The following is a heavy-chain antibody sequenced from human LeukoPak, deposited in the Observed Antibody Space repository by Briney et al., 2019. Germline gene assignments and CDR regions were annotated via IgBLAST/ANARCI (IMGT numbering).Heavy chain of an antibody. CDR1: GFTFSSYA. CDR3: AKDDYYDSSGYPYYYGMDV. V-gene: IGHV3-23*01. J-gene: IGHJ6*02. D-gene: IGHD3-22*01. Sequence: GGSLRLSCAASGFTFSSYAMSWVRQAPGKGLEWASAISGSGGSTYYADSVKGRFTISRDNSKNTLYLQMNSLRAEDTAVYYCAKDDYYDSSGYPYYYGMDVWGQGTTVTVSS. CDR2: ISGSGGST.